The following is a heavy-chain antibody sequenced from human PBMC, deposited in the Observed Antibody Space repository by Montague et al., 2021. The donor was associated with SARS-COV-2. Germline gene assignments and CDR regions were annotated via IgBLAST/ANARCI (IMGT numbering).Heavy chain of an antibody. J-gene: IGHJ6*02. Sequence: SETRSLTCRVSGDSISTSTWWTWVRQTPGKGLEWIGEIFHSGTINYNPPLKSRVSISVDKSNNQFSLRLSSLIAADTAVYYCATLSRRTAAGTRDYFGLDVWGQGTTVVVSS. CDR1: GDSISTSTW. D-gene: IGHD6-13*01. V-gene: IGHV4-4*02. CDR2: IFHSGTI. CDR3: ATLSRRTAAGTRDYFGLDV.